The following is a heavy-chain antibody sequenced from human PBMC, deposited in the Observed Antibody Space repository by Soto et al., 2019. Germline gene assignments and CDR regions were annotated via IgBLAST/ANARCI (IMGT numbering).Heavy chain of an antibody. D-gene: IGHD3-22*01. V-gene: IGHV1-24*01. CDR3: ATGGWYYDSIGYPNRDFDY. J-gene: IGHJ4*02. CDR2: FDPEDGET. Sequence: PPASVKVSCKVSGYTLTELSMHWVRQAPGKGLEWMGGFDPEDGETIYAQKFQGRVTMTEDTSTDTAYMELSSLRSEDTAVYYCATGGWYYDSIGYPNRDFDYWGQGTLVTVS. CDR1: GYTLTELS.